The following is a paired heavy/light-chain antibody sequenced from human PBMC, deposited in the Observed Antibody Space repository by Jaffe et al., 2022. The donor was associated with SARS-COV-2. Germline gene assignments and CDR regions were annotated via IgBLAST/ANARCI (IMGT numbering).Light chain of an antibody. CDR1: SSDVGGYNY. CDR3: LSYTGSRNLK. CDR2: DVS. Sequence: QSALTQPASVSGSPGQSITISCTGSSSDVGGYNYVSWYQQHPGIAPKLMIYDVSNRPSGVSNRFSGSKSGNTASLTISGLQAEDEADYYCLSYTGSRNLKFGGGTKLTVL. J-gene: IGLJ2*01. V-gene: IGLV2-14*01.
Heavy chain of an antibody. Sequence: QVQLVESGGGVVQPGRSLRLSCAASGFTFTSYAMHWVRQAPGKGLEWVAVTSYGGTNKYYADSVKGRFTISRDSSKNTLYLQMNSLRAEDTAVYYCARDGRYGSGSYYYYHYYMDVWGLGTTVTVSS. D-gene: IGHD3-10*01. CDR2: TSYGGTNK. J-gene: IGHJ6*03. CDR1: GFTFTSYA. CDR3: ARDGRYGSGSYYYYHYYMDV. V-gene: IGHV3-30*04.